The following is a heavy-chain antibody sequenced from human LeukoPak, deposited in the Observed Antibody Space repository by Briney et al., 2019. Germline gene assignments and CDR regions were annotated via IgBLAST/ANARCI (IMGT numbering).Heavy chain of an antibody. D-gene: IGHD6-6*01. CDR1: GFSFGNNS. CDR3: AKSSSSSGE. J-gene: IGHJ4*02. V-gene: IGHV3-23*01. CDR2: ISGSSDKT. Sequence: GGSLRLSCAASGFSFGNNSMSWVRQAPGKGLEWVSGISGSSDKTYYADSVKGRFTVFRDNSRNTLYLQLKSLRVEDTAVYYCAKSSSSSGEWGQGTLVTVSS.